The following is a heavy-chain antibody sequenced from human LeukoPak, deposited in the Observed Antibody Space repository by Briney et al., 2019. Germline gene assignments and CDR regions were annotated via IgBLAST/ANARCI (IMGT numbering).Heavy chain of an antibody. CDR1: GFTFSRYW. D-gene: IGHD3-3*01. Sequence: TGGSLRLSCAASGFTFSRYWMSWVRQAPGKGLEWVANIKQDGSEKYYVDSVEGRLTISRDNAKNSLYLQMNSLRAEDTAVYYCARVTTIFGVLKYYYYMDVWGKGTTVTVSS. CDR3: ARVTTIFGVLKYYYYMDV. CDR2: IKQDGSEK. J-gene: IGHJ6*03. V-gene: IGHV3-7*01.